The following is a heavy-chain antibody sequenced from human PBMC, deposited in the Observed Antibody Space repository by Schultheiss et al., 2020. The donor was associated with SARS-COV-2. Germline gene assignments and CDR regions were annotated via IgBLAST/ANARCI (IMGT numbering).Heavy chain of an antibody. J-gene: IGHJ4*02. V-gene: IGHV3-30*03. CDR3: AADPYFDY. CDR1: GFTFSSYG. D-gene: IGHD3-16*01. Sequence: GGSLRLSCAASGFTFSSYGMHWVRQAPGKGLEWVAVISYDGSNKYYADSVKGRFTISRDNSKNTLYLQMNSLRAEDTAVYYCAADPYFDYWGQGTLVTVSS. CDR2: ISYDGSNK.